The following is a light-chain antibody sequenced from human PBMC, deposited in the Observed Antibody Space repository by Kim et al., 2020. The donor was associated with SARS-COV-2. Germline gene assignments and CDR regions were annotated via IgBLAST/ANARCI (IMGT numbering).Light chain of an antibody. CDR2: DAS. CDR3: QQYEYKTWT. V-gene: IGKV1-5*01. Sequence: ASVGERVTITCRASQSISTWLAWHQHLPGKAPRLLISDASSLESGVPSRFSGSGSGREFTLTISNLQPEDFATYYCQQYEYKTWTFGQGTKVDIK. CDR1: QSISTW. J-gene: IGKJ1*01.